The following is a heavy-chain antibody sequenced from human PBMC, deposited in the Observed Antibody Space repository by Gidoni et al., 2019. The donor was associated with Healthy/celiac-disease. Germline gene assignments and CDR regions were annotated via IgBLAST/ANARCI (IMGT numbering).Heavy chain of an antibody. CDR1: GGTFSSYA. D-gene: IGHD2-2*01. CDR2: IIPIFGTA. V-gene: IGHV1-69*01. CDR3: ARRRHGYCSSTSCFGYYYMDV. Sequence: QVQLVQSGAEVKKPGSSVKVSCKASGGTFSSYAISWVRQAPGQGLEWMGGIIPIFGTANYAQTFQGRVTITADESTSTAYMGLSSLRSEDTAVYYCARRRHGYCSSTSCFGYYYMDVWGKGTTVTVSS. J-gene: IGHJ6*03.